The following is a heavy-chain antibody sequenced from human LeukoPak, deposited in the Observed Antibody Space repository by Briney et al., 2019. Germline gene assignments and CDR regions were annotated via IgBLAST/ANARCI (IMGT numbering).Heavy chain of an antibody. CDR3: TSRIGHIVVVTANGAFDI. V-gene: IGHV3-73*01. Sequence: PGGSLRLSCAASGFTFSGSAMHWVRQASGKGLEWVGHIRSKANSYATAYAASVKGRFTISRNDSKNTTYLQMNSLKTEDTAVYYCTSRIGHIVVVTANGAFDIWGQGTMVTVSS. D-gene: IGHD2-21*02. J-gene: IGHJ3*02. CDR1: GFTFSGSA. CDR2: IRSKANSYAT.